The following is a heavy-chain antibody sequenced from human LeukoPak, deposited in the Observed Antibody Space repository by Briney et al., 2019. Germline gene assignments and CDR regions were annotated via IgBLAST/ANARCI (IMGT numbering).Heavy chain of an antibody. CDR1: GFTFSDYA. J-gene: IGHJ6*03. D-gene: IGHD7-27*01. Sequence: GGSLRLSCAASGFASGFTFSDYAVSWVRQAPGKGPEWVASVNGRGATTYYADSVRGRFTISRDNSKNTLYLQMISLGADDTAIYFCAKAPATGDGYYFHYMDVWGKGTTVTVSS. V-gene: IGHV3-23*01. CDR2: VNGRGATT. CDR3: AKAPATGDGYYFHYMDV.